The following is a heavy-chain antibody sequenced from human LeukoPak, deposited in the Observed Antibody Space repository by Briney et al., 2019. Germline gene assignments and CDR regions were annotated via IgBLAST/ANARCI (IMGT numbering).Heavy chain of an antibody. CDR1: GGSFSGYY. CDR2: INHSGST. Sequence: SETLSLTCAVYGGSFSGYYWSWIRQPPGKGLEWIGEINHSGSTNYNPSLKSRVTVSVDTSKNQFSLKLSSVTAADTAVYYCATGYYYDSSDLWGQGTLVTVSS. J-gene: IGHJ5*02. D-gene: IGHD3-22*01. V-gene: IGHV4-34*01. CDR3: ATGYYYDSSDL.